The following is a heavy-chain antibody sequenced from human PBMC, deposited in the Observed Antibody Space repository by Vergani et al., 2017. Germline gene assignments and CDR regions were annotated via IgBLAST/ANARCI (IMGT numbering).Heavy chain of an antibody. Sequence: QVQLQESGPGLVKPSQTLSLTCIVSGVSVNSGNFYWTWIRQPAGKGLEFIGHISTTRGSNYNPSLKSRVALSFETSQNHFSLTLNSMAAADTAVYFCARSRGTKYGSFDFWGRGIRVTVSS. CDR2: ISTTRGS. CDR3: ARSRGTKYGSFDF. D-gene: IGHD1-1*01. V-gene: IGHV4-61*02. CDR1: GVSVNSGNFY. J-gene: IGHJ4*01.